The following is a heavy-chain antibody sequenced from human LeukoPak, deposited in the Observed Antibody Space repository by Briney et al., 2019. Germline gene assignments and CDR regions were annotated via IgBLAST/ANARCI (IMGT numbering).Heavy chain of an antibody. J-gene: IGHJ3*02. V-gene: IGHV4-4*02. CDR1: GGSISSSNW. Sequence: SETLSLTCAVSGGSISSSNWWSWVRQPPGKGLEWIGEIYHSGSTNYNPSLKSRVTISVDTSKNQFSLRLSSVNAADTAVYYCARVYGSGYDFRGAFDIWGQGTMVTVSS. CDR3: ARVYGSGYDFRGAFDI. D-gene: IGHD5-12*01. CDR2: IYHSGST.